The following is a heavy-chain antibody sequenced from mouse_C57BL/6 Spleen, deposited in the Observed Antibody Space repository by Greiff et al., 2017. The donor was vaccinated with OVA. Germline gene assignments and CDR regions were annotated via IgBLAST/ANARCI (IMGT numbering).Heavy chain of an antibody. Sequence: EVQLVESEGGLVQPGSSMKLSCTASGFTFSDYYMAWVRQVPEKGLEWVANINYDGSSTYYLDSLKSRFIISRDNAKNILYLQMSSLKSEDTATYYCAREGGYHYFDYWGQGTTLTVSS. CDR3: AREGGYHYFDY. CDR2: INYDGSST. J-gene: IGHJ2*01. CDR1: GFTFSDYY. V-gene: IGHV5-16*01.